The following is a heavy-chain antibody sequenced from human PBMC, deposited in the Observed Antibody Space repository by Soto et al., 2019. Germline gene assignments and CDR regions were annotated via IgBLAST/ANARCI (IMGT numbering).Heavy chain of an antibody. V-gene: IGHV3-23*01. D-gene: IGHD2-15*01. CDR1: GFRLSDSA. CDR2: LTVTGDSA. J-gene: IGHJ6*03. Sequence: EAQLLESGGGLVQPGGSLRLSCAASGFRLSDSAVSWVRQAPGKGLEWVSSLTVTGDSAFYSDSVKGRFTISRDISKSTLYLQMNSLRAEDTAVYYCAKNGCSYPACYTYYYYVDVWGRGTTVTVSS. CDR3: AKNGCSYPACYTYYYYVDV.